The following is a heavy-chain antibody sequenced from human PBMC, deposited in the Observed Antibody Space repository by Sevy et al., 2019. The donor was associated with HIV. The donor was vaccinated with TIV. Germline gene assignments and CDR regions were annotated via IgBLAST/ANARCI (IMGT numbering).Heavy chain of an antibody. Sequence: GGSLRLSCAASGFTFSSYAMSWVRQAPGKGLEWVSAISGSGGSTYYAHSEKGRFTISRDNSKNTLYMQMNSLRAEDTAVYYCAKSPIAAAGREFDYWGQGTLVTVSS. CDR2: ISGSGGST. V-gene: IGHV3-23*01. CDR1: GFTFSSYA. D-gene: IGHD6-13*01. CDR3: AKSPIAAAGREFDY. J-gene: IGHJ4*02.